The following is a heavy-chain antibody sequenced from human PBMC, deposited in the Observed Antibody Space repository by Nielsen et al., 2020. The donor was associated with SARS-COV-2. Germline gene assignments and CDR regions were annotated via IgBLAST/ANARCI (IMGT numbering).Heavy chain of an antibody. CDR3: AKMRDYDFWSGYCFDY. J-gene: IGHJ4*02. Sequence: SLKISCAASGFTFDDYAMHWVRQAPGKGLEWVSGISWNSGSIGYADSVKGRFTISRDNAKNSLYLQMNSLRAEDTAVYYCAKMRDYDFWSGYCFDYWGQGTLVTVSS. V-gene: IGHV3-9*01. D-gene: IGHD3-3*01. CDR1: GFTFDDYA. CDR2: ISWNSGSI.